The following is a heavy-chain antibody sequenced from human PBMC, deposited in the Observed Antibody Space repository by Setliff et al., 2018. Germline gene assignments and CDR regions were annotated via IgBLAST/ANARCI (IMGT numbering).Heavy chain of an antibody. D-gene: IGHD3-16*01. J-gene: IGHJ3*01. CDR1: GYAFTDNY. Sequence: ASVKVSCKTSGYAFTDNYIHWVRQAPGQGLEWMGWINPKTGGTNLAQKFQGWVSMTRDTSFTTAYMELSRLTSDDMAVYFCARSDHLVVDGFDVWGQGTMVTVSS. V-gene: IGHV1-2*04. CDR3: ARSDHLVVDGFDV. CDR2: INPKTGGT.